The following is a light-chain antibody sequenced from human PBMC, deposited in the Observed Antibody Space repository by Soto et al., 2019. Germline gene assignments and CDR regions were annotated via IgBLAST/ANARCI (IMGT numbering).Light chain of an antibody. CDR1: PEFRDD. CDR2: STS. V-gene: IGKV1-17*01. CDR3: LQHIKFRWT. J-gene: IGKJ1*01. Sequence: DIQMTQSPSSLSASVGDRVTITCRASPEFRDDLGWYQQKPGKAPKRLISSTSRLQSGVPSRFSGSGSGTEFTNILSSLQPEDFATSYCLQHIKFRWTFGQGTKVEIE.